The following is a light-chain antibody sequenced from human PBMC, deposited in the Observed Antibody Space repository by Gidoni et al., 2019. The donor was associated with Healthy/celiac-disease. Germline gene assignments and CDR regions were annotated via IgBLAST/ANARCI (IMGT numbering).Light chain of an antibody. CDR2: GAS. J-gene: IGKJ2*01. CDR1: QSVSSSY. CDR3: QQYGSSPYT. V-gene: IGKV3-20*01. Sequence: EIVLTQSPGTLSLSPGERATLSCRASQSVSSSYLAWYQQKPGQAPRLLIYGASSRATGIPDRVSGSESGTDFTLTISRLEPEDFAVYYCQQYGSSPYTFXXXTKLEIK.